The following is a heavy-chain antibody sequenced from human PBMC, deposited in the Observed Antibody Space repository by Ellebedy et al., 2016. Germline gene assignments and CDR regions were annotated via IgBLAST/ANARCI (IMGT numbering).Heavy chain of an antibody. CDR3: ARIPYMTTVDYYYGMDV. CDR2: IDWDDDK. Sequence: SGPTLVXPTQTLTLTCTFSGFSLSTSGMCVSWIRQPPGKALEWLALIDWDDDKYYSTSLKTRLTISKDTSKNQVVLTMTNMDPVDTATYYCARIPYMTTVDYYYGMDVWGQGTTVTVSS. V-gene: IGHV2-70*01. J-gene: IGHJ6*02. D-gene: IGHD4-23*01. CDR1: GFSLSTSGMC.